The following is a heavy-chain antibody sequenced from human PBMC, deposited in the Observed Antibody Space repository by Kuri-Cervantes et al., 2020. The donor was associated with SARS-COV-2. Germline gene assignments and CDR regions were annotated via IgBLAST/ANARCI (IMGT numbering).Heavy chain of an antibody. CDR3: ATGSYYVAYDY. CDR2: LYYTGST. CDR1: GGSISTYY. Sequence: SETLPLTYTVSGGSISTYYWSWIRQPPGKGLEWIGYLYYTGSTNYNPSLKSRVTISLDTSKNQFSLKPSSVTAADTAVYYCATGSYYVAYDYWGQGTLVTVSS. D-gene: IGHD1-26*01. V-gene: IGHV4-59*01. J-gene: IGHJ4*02.